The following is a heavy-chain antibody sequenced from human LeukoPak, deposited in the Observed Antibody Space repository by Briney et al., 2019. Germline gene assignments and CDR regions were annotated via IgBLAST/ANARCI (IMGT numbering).Heavy chain of an antibody. CDR1: GGTFSSYA. V-gene: IGHV1-69*13. CDR3: ARLPEYCSSTSCYRA. D-gene: IGHD2-2*02. J-gene: IGHJ5*02. Sequence: SVKVSCKASGGTFSSYAISWVRQAPGQGLEWMGGIIPIFGTANYAQKFQGRVTITADESTSTAYMELSSLRSKDTAVYYCARLPEYCSSTSCYRAWGQGTLVTVSS. CDR2: IIPIFGTA.